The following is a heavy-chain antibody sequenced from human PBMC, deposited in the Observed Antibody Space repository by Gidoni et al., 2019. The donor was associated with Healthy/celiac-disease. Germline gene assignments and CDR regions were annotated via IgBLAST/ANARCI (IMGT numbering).Heavy chain of an antibody. J-gene: IGHJ4*02. CDR2: ISGSGGST. CDR1: GFTFSSYA. CDR3: ASDGSGSYYPSDY. V-gene: IGHV3-23*01. Sequence: EVQLLESGGGLVQPGGSLRLSFAASGFTFSSYAMSWVRQAPGKGLAWVSAISGSGGSTYYADSVKGRFTISRDNSKNTLYLQMNSLRAEDTAVYYCASDGSGSYYPSDYWGQGTLVTVSS. D-gene: IGHD3-10*01.